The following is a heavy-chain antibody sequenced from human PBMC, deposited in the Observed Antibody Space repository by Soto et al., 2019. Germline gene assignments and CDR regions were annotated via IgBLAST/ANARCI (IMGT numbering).Heavy chain of an antibody. J-gene: IGHJ4*02. CDR1: GFTFSSYA. CDR3: AKDGYLDAYYFDY. Sequence: QVQLEESGGGMVQPGRSLRLSCAASGFTFSSYAMHWVRQAPGKGLEWVAVISYDGINKHYADSVKGRFSISRDDSENTLYLQMNSLRAEDTAVYYCAKDGYLDAYYFDYWGQGTLVTVSS. D-gene: IGHD3-9*01. V-gene: IGHV3-30-3*01. CDR2: ISYDGINK.